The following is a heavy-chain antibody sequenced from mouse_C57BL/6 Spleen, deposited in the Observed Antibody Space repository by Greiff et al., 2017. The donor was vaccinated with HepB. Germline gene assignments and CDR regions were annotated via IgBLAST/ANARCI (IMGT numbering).Heavy chain of an antibody. Sequence: VQLQQSGPELVKPGASVKMSCKASGYTFTDYNMHWVKQSHGKSLEWIGYINPNNGGTSYNQKFKGKATLTVNKSSSTAYMELRSLTSEDSAVYYCARERYYEGVKNYAMDYWGQGTSVTVSS. CDR2: INPNNGGT. J-gene: IGHJ4*01. CDR1: GYTFTDYN. V-gene: IGHV1-22*01. CDR3: ARERYYEGVKNYAMDY. D-gene: IGHD2-4*01.